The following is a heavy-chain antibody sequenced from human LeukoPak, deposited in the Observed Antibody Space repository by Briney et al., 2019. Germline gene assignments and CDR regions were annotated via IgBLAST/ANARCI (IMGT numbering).Heavy chain of an antibody. V-gene: IGHV4-39*01. D-gene: IGHD1-26*01. CDR2: IYYSGTT. J-gene: IGHJ4*02. CDR1: GFPFSSYW. CDR3: ARRTPYSGSYIFDY. Sequence: GSLRLSCVASGFPFSSYWMTWVRQAPGKGLEWIGSIYYSGTTYYNPSLKSRVTISADTSKNQISLKLSSVTAADTAVYYCARRTPYSGSYIFDYWGQGTLVTVSS.